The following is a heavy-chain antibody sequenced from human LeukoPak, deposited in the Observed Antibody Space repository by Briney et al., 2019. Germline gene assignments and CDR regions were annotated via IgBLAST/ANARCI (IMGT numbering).Heavy chain of an antibody. CDR1: GFTFSNAW. Sequence: GGSLRLSCAASGFTFSNAWMSWVRQAPGKGLEWVGRIKSKTDGGTTDYAAPVKGRFTISRNDSKNTLYLQMNSLKTEDTAVYYCTTDGSPYCGGDCYYDYWGQGTLVTVSS. J-gene: IGHJ4*02. CDR2: IKSKTDGGTT. V-gene: IGHV3-15*01. CDR3: TTDGSPYCGGDCYYDY. D-gene: IGHD2-21*02.